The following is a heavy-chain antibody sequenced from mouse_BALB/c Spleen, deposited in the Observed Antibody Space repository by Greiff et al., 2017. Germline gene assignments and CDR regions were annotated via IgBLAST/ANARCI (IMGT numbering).Heavy chain of an antibody. CDR3: ARRKGYDDPLYAMDY. D-gene: IGHD2-2*01. CDR1: GFTFSSYA. V-gene: IGHV5-9-3*01. CDR2: ISSGGSYT. Sequence: EVKLVESGGGLVKPGGSLKLSCAASGFTFSSYAMSWVRQTPEKRLEWVASISSGGSYTYYPDSVKGRFTISRDNAKNTLYLQMSSLRSEDTAMYYCARRKGYDDPLYAMDYWGQGTSVTVSS. J-gene: IGHJ4*01.